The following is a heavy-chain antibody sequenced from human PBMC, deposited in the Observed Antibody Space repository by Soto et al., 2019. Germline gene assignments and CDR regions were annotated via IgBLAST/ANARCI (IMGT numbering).Heavy chain of an antibody. D-gene: IGHD3-16*01. CDR2: INHSGST. J-gene: IGHJ2*01. Sequence: SETLSLTCAVYGGSFSGYYWSWIRQPPGKGLEWIGEINHSGSTNYNPSLKSRVTISVDTSKNQFSLKLSSVTAADTAVYYCASTWRPHWYFDLWGRGTLLTVSS. CDR1: GGSFSGYY. CDR3: ASTWRPHWYFDL. V-gene: IGHV4-34*01.